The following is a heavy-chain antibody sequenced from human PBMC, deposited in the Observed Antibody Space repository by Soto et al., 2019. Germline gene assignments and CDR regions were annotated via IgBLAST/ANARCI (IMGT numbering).Heavy chain of an antibody. V-gene: IGHV3-7*05. CDR1: GFTFSSYW. CDR2: IKQDGSEK. Sequence: GGSLRLSCAASGFTFSSYWMSWVRQAPGKGLEWVANIKQDGSEKYYVDSVKGRFTISRDNAKNSLYLQMNSLRAEDTAVYYCARDGGMGYDSSGYYYVDYWGQGTLVTVSS. J-gene: IGHJ4*02. CDR3: ARDGGMGYDSSGYYYVDY. D-gene: IGHD3-22*01.